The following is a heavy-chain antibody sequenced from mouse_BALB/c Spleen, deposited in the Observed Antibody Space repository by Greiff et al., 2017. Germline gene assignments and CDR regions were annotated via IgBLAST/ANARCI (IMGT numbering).Heavy chain of an antibody. D-gene: IGHD2-1*01. J-gene: IGHJ4*01. Sequence: EVQLQQSGPGLVKPSQSLSLTCTVTGYSITSDYAWNWIRQFPGNKLEWMGYISYSGSTSYNPSLKSRISITRDTSKNQFFLQLNSVTTEDTATYYCARSYYGNFYYAMDYWGQGTSVTVSS. CDR2: ISYSGST. CDR3: ARSYYGNFYYAMDY. V-gene: IGHV3-2*02. CDR1: GYSITSDYA.